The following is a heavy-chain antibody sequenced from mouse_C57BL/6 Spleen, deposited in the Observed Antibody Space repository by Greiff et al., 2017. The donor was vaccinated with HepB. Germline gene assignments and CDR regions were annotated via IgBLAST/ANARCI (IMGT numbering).Heavy chain of an antibody. Sequence: QVQLQQSGAELVKPGASVKISCKASGYSFSSSWMNWVKQRPGKGLEWIGRIYPGDGDTNYNGKFKGKATLTVDKSSSTAYMQLSSLTSEDSAVYFCARSPFYDYYHFDYLSQATSFTVSS. D-gene: IGHD2-4*01. V-gene: IGHV1-82*01. J-gene: IGHJ4*01. CDR1: GYSFSSSW. CDR2: IYPGDGDT. CDR3: ARSPFYDYYHFDY.